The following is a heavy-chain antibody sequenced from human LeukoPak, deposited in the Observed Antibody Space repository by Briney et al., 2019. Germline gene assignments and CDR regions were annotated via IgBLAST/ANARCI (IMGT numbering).Heavy chain of an antibody. CDR3: ARDSLARPLGY. Sequence: PGGSLRLSCAASGFTFSSYAMHWVRQAPGKGLEWVAVISYDGSNKYYADSVKGRFTISRDNAKNSLYLQMNSLRAEDTAVYYCARDSLARPLGYWGQGALVTVSS. V-gene: IGHV3-30*04. CDR1: GFTFSSYA. D-gene: IGHD6-6*01. CDR2: ISYDGSNK. J-gene: IGHJ4*02.